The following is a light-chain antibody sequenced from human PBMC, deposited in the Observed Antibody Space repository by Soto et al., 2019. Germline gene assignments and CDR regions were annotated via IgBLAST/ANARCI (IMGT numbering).Light chain of an antibody. CDR3: HQYGSSPA. V-gene: IGKV3-20*01. J-gene: IGKJ4*01. Sequence: ETVLTQSPGTLSLSPGERATLSCRASQSVSSSYLAWYQQKPGQAPRLLIYGASSRATGIPDRFSGSGSGTDFTLTISRLEPDDVAGYYCHQYGSSPAFGGGTKVEIK. CDR1: QSVSSSY. CDR2: GAS.